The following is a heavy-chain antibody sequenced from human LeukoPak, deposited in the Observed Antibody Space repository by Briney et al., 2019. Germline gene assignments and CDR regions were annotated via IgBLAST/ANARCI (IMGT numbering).Heavy chain of an antibody. CDR1: GGSISSYY. CDR3: AREREMATTH. CDR2: IYHSGST. J-gene: IGHJ4*02. V-gene: IGHV4-59*12. D-gene: IGHD5-24*01. Sequence: SETLSLTCTVSGGSISSYYWSWIRQPPGKGLEWIGYIYHSGSTYYNLSLKSRVTISVDRSKNQFSLKLSSVTAADTAVYYCAREREMATTHWGQGTLVTVSS.